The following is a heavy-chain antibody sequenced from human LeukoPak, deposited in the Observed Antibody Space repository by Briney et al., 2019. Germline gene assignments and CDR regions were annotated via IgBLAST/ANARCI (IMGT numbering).Heavy chain of an antibody. D-gene: IGHD1-26*01. V-gene: IGHV4-38-2*02. CDR3: AREWELLGNGY. J-gene: IGHJ4*02. CDR2: IYHSGST. Sequence: SETLSLTCTVSGYSISSGYYWGWIRPPPGKGLEWIGIIYHSGSTYYNPSLKSRVTISVDTSKNQFSLKLSSVTAADTAVYYCAREWELLGNGYWGQGTLVTVSS. CDR1: GYSISSGYY.